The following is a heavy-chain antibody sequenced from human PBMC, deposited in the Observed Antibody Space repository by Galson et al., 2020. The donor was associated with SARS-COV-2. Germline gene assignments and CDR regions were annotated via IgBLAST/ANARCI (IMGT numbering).Heavy chain of an antibody. D-gene: IGHD3-22*01. CDR2: IYPGESDT. J-gene: IGHJ6*03. CDR3: ARGGSSGYYYYYYYMDV. V-gene: IGHV5-51*01. Sequence: KIGESLKISCKGSGYSFTSYWIGWVRQMPGKGLEWMGIIYPGESDTRYSPSFQGQVTISADKSISTAYLQWSSLKASDTAMYYCARGGSSGYYYYYYYMDVWGKGTTVTVSS. CDR1: GYSFTSYW.